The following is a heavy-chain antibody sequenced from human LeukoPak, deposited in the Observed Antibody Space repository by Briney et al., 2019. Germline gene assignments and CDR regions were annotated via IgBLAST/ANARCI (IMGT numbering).Heavy chain of an antibody. CDR3: ARGLFLSGYLDAFDI. D-gene: IGHD3-22*01. Sequence: PGGSLRLSCAASGFTFSDYYMSWIRQAPGKGLEWVSSISSSSSYIYYAASVKGRFTISRDNAKNSLYLQMNRLRAEDTAVYYCARGLFLSGYLDAFDIWGQGTVVTVSS. J-gene: IGHJ3*02. CDR1: GFTFSDYY. CDR2: ISSSSSYI. V-gene: IGHV3-11*06.